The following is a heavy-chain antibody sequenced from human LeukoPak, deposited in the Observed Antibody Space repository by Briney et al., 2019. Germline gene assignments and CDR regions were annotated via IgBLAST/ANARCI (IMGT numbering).Heavy chain of an antibody. D-gene: IGHD3-22*01. Sequence: PGGSLRLSCAASGFTFSSYSMNWVRQAPGEGLEWVSYISSSSSTIYYADSVKGRFTISRDNAKNSLYLQMNSLRAEDTAVYYCARVGRDSSGYYYRSDYYYMDVWGKGTTVTVSS. V-gene: IGHV3-48*01. CDR3: ARVGRDSSGYYYRSDYYYMDV. CDR1: GFTFSSYS. CDR2: ISSSSSTI. J-gene: IGHJ6*03.